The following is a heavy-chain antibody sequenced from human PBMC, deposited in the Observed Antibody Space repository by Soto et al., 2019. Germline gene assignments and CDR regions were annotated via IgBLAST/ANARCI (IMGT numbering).Heavy chain of an antibody. CDR1: GFSLSNARMS. Sequence: QVTLKESGPVLVKPTETLTLTCTVSGFSLSNARMSVSWIRQPPGKALEWLAHIFSNDAKSYSASLKNRLTISMDTSKSEVVLTMTKMDPVDAATYYCARIRGGGWLGPNDYWGQGTLVTVSS. V-gene: IGHV2-26*01. D-gene: IGHD3-10*01. CDR2: IFSNDAK. J-gene: IGHJ4*02. CDR3: ARIRGGGWLGPNDY.